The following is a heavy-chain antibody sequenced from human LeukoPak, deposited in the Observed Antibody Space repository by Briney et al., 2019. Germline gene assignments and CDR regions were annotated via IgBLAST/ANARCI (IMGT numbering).Heavy chain of an antibody. J-gene: IGHJ4*02. V-gene: IGHV4-4*07. CDR3: ARGVRYDILTGYSPAPYYFDY. Sequence: SETLSLTCTVSGGSTRTYYWSWFRQPAGKGLEWIGRIYSSGGTNYNPSLKSRVTMSVDTSKNQFSLKLNSVTAADTAVYYCARGVRYDILTGYSPAPYYFDYWGQGTLVTVSS. CDR1: GGSTRTYY. D-gene: IGHD3-9*01. CDR2: IYSSGGT.